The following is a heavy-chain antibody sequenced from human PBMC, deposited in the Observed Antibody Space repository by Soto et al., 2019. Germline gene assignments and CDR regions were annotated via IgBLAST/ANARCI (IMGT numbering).Heavy chain of an antibody. D-gene: IGHD6-6*01. CDR3: ARGGRYSSSTGMVRNYYYYYRMDV. V-gene: IGHV4-34*01. Sequence: PSETLSLTCAVYGGSFSGYYWSWIRQPPGKGLEWIGEINHSGSTNYNPSLKSRVTISVDTSKNQFSLKLSSVTAADTAVYYCARGGRYSSSTGMVRNYYYYYRMDVWGQGTTVTVSS. J-gene: IGHJ6*02. CDR1: GGSFSGYY. CDR2: INHSGST.